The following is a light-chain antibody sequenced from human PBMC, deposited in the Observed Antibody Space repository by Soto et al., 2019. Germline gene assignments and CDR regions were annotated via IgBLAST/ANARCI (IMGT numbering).Light chain of an antibody. CDR1: SSDVGGYKY. Sequence: QSALTQPPSASGSPGQSVIISCTGTSSDVGGYKYVSWYQHHPGKAPKVVIYEVTKRPSGVPDRFSGSQSGNTASLTVSGLQAEDEADYYCSSYGGTNNVVFGGGTKLTVL. J-gene: IGLJ2*01. CDR3: SSYGGTNNVV. CDR2: EVT. V-gene: IGLV2-8*01.